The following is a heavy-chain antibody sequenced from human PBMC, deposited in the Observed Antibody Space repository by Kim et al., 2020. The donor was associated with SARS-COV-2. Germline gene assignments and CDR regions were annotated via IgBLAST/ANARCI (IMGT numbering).Heavy chain of an antibody. CDR1: GGTFNGYY. J-gene: IGHJ5*02. V-gene: IGHV4-34*01. CDR3: ARGRMARSWFDP. CDR2: ISYSGII. Sequence: SETLSLVCAVYGGTFNGYYWSWIRQPPGKGLEWIGEISYSGIINYNPSLKSRLTMSVDTSKNQFSLTLRSVTAADTAMYYCARGRMARSWFDPWGQGIL.